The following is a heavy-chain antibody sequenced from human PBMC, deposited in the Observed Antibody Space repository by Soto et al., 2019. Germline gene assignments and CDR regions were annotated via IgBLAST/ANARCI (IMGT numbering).Heavy chain of an antibody. CDR3: AGEGDRKGWWFDP. D-gene: IGHD3-10*01. CDR2: IFYTGST. J-gene: IGHJ5*02. CDR1: GGSINSGAYY. Sequence: QVQLRESGPGLVQPSQTLSLTCTVSGGSINSGAYYWTWIRQHPGKGLEYIGYIFYTGSTYYNPSFRSRVTISIDTSENHFSLKLSSVTAADTAVYYCAGEGDRKGWWFDPWGQGTLVTVSS. V-gene: IGHV4-31*03.